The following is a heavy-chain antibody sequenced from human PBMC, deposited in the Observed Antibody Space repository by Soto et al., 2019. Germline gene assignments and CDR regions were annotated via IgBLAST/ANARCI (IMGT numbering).Heavy chain of an antibody. Sequence: QVQLVESGGGVVQPGRSLRLSCAASGLTFSSYGMHWVRQAPGKGLEWVAVIWYDGSNKYYADSVKGRFTISRDNSKNTLYLQMNSLRAEDTAVYYWARDTAYGEFEYWGQGTLVTVSS. CDR1: GLTFSSYG. D-gene: IGHD3-10*01. CDR2: IWYDGSNK. CDR3: ARDTAYGEFEY. J-gene: IGHJ4*02. V-gene: IGHV3-33*01.